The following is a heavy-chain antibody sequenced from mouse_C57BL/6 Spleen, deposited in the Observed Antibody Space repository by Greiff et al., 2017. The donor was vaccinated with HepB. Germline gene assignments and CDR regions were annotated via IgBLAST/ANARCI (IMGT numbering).Heavy chain of an antibody. D-gene: IGHD2-4*01. CDR3: ARPLYYDYDGAWFAY. CDR2: IHPNSGST. Sequence: QVQLQQPGAELVKPGASVKLSCKASGYTFTSYWMHWVKQRPGQGLEWIGMIHPNSGSTNYNEKFKSKATLTVDKSSSTAYMQLSSLTSEDSAVYYCARPLYYDYDGAWFAYWGQGTLVTVSA. J-gene: IGHJ3*01. CDR1: GYTFTSYW. V-gene: IGHV1-64*01.